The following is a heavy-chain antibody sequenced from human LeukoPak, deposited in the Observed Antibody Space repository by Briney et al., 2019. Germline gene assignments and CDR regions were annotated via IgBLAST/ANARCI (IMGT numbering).Heavy chain of an antibody. CDR1: GGSMSSYY. J-gene: IGHJ4*02. D-gene: IGHD3-10*01. CDR3: ARANTMVRGVRPYYFDY. CDR2: IYYSGST. V-gene: IGHV4-59*01. Sequence: SETLSLTCTVSGGSMSSYYWTWIRQPPGKGLEWVGHIYYSGSTNYNPSLKSRVTISVDTSKNQFSLKLSSVTAADTAVYYCARANTMVRGVRPYYFDYWGQGTLVTVSS.